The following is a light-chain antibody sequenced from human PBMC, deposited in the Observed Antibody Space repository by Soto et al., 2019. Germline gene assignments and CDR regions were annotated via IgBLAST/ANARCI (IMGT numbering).Light chain of an antibody. V-gene: IGLV2-11*01. CDR2: DVS. CDR3: CSYAGSYVV. CDR1: SSDVGGYNY. J-gene: IGLJ2*01. Sequence: QSVLTQPRSVSGSPGQSVAISCTGTSSDVGGYNYVSWYQQHPGKAPKLMIYDVSKRPSGVPDRLSGSKSGNTASLTISGLQAEAEADYYWCSYAGSYVVFGGGTKLTVL.